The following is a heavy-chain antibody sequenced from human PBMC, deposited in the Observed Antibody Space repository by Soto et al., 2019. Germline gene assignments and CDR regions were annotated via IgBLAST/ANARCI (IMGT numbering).Heavy chain of an antibody. V-gene: IGHV1-69*01. J-gene: IGHJ6*02. CDR1: GGTFSSYA. Sequence: QVQLVQSGAEVKKPGSSVKVSCRASGGTFSSYAISWVRQAPGQGLEWMGGIIPIFGTANYAQKFQGRVTITADESTSTAYMELSSLRSEDTAVYYCARDGPWSDDYYYYGMDVWGQGTTVTVSS. CDR2: IIPIFGTA. CDR3: ARDGPWSDDYYYYGMDV. D-gene: IGHD2-8*01.